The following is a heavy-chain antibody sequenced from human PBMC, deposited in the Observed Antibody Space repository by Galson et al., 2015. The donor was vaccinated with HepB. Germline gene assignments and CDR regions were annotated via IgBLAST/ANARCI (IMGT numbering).Heavy chain of an antibody. Sequence: SLRLSCAASGFTFSSYWMHWVRQAPGKGLLWVSRINSDGSSTSYADSVKGRFTISRDNAKNTLYLQMNNLRAEDTAVCYCARVRGYPYNWFDPWGQGTLVTVSS. J-gene: IGHJ5*02. CDR1: GFTFSSYW. CDR2: INSDGSST. V-gene: IGHV3-74*01. CDR3: ARVRGYPYNWFDP. D-gene: IGHD3-22*01.